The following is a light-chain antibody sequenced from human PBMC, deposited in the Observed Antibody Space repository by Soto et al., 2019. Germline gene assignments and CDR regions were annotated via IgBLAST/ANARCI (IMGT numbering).Light chain of an antibody. J-gene: IGKJ2*01. V-gene: IGKV2-28*01. CDR3: MQALQTQFT. Sequence: DIVMTQSPLSLPVTPGEPASISCRSSQSLLYSNGYNYLHWYLQKPGQSPQLLIYLGSNRASGVPDRFGGSGSGTDFTLKISRVEAEDVGVYYCMQALQTQFTFGQGTKLEIK. CDR2: LGS. CDR1: QSLLYSNGYNY.